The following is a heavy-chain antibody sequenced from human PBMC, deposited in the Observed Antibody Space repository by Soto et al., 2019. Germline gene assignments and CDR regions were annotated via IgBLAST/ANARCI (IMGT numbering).Heavy chain of an antibody. D-gene: IGHD3-10*01. CDR3: ARVPPWGNSAGDYYIQHYDS. CDR1: GFTFTSYA. J-gene: IGHJ4*02. V-gene: IGHV1-3*01. Sequence: GASVKVSCKSSGFTFTSYAIHWLREAPGQRPQLMVWINGGSGNTKYSQAVQRRVTFTRATFATTAYLELSSLRSEDTAVYYCARVPPWGNSAGDYYIQHYDSWGQGTPVTVSS. CDR2: INGGSGNT.